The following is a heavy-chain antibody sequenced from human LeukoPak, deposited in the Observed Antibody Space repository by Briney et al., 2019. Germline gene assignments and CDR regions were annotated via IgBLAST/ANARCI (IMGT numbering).Heavy chain of an antibody. CDR1: EFTFSMYW. D-gene: IGHD1-26*01. CDR2: INQDGSEI. V-gene: IGHV3-7*01. CDR3: ARVPRGYSGSYSDY. Sequence: GGSLRLSCAASEFTFSMYWMSWVRQAPGKGLEWVANINQDGSEIYFVDSLKGRFTISRDNANNSLYLQMNSLRAEDTAVYYCARVPRGYSGSYSDYWGQGTLVTVSS. J-gene: IGHJ4*02.